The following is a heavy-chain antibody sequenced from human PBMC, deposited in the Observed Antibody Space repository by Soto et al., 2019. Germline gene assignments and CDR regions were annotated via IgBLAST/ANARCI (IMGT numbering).Heavy chain of an antibody. J-gene: IGHJ4*02. CDR1: GGSFSGYY. CDR3: AREVVGIAAAGSRYFDY. CDR2: INHSGST. Sequence: ASETLSLTCAVYGGSFSGYYWTWIRQPPGTGPEWIGEINHSGSTNYNPSLKSRVTISVDTSKNQFSLKLSSVTAADTAVYYCAREVVGIAAAGSRYFDYWGQGTLVNVSS. D-gene: IGHD6-13*01. V-gene: IGHV4-34*01.